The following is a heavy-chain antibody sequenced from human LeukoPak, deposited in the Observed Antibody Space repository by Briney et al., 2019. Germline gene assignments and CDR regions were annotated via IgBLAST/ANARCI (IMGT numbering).Heavy chain of an antibody. V-gene: IGHV3-33*01. CDR2: IWYDGTNK. Sequence: GGSLRLSCAASGFIFSSYAMHWVRQAPGKGLEWVAVIWYDGTNKYYADSVKGRFTISRDNSKNTLYLQMNSRRAEDTAVYYCARDLPADIWGQGTMVTVSS. CDR1: GFIFSSYA. CDR3: ARDLPADI. J-gene: IGHJ3*02.